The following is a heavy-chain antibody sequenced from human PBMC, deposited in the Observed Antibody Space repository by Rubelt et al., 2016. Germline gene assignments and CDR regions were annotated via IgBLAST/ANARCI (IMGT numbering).Heavy chain of an antibody. D-gene: IGHD2-15*01. V-gene: IGHV4-59*11. CDR3: ARVGRGLTRSLGYFFDY. Sequence: QVQLQESGPGLVKPSETLSLTCSVSGASITTHYWSWVRQFPGKGLEWLVYGHYSGSTNYNPSLKSRLIMSVDTSKNQFSPKLGSVTAADTAVYYCARVGRGLTRSLGYFFDYWGQGTLVTVSS. J-gene: IGHJ4*02. CDR2: GHYSGST. CDR1: GASITTHY.